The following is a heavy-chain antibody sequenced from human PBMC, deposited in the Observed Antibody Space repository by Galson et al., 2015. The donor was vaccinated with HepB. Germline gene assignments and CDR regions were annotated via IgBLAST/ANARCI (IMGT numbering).Heavy chain of an antibody. CDR3: AKTDSIYIRRPFDL. Sequence: SLRLSCAASGFTFSSYTMGWVRQAPGKGLEWVSGLQGGGDTYYADSVKGRFSISRDNSKNTLYLQMNSLRAEDTAVYHCAKTDSIYIRRPFDLWGQGTMVTVSS. CDR2: LQGGGDT. D-gene: IGHD3-22*01. CDR1: GFTFSSYT. J-gene: IGHJ3*01. V-gene: IGHV3-23*01.